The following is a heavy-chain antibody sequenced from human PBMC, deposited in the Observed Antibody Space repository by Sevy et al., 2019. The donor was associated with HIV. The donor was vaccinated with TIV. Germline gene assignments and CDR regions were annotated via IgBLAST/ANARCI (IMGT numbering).Heavy chain of an antibody. Sequence: ASVKVSCKASGGTVSSYAISWVLQAPGQGLEWMGGIIPIFGTANYAQKFQGRVTITADESTSTAYMELSSLRSEDTAVYYCARDLERGYSHRTSGDAFDIWGQGTMVTVSS. J-gene: IGHJ3*02. V-gene: IGHV1-69*13. CDR3: ARDLERGYSHRTSGDAFDI. CDR1: GGTVSSYA. CDR2: IIPIFGTA. D-gene: IGHD5-18*01.